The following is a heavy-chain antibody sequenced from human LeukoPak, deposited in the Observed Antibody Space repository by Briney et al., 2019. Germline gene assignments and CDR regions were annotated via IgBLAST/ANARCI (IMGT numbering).Heavy chain of an antibody. V-gene: IGHV1-18*04. CDR2: ISTYNVNT. CDR1: GYTFTSHG. J-gene: IGHJ5*02. D-gene: IGHD3-22*01. CDR3: VRDQYYDSKGWFNP. Sequence: ASVKVSCKASGYTFTSHGITWVRQAPGQGLEWMGWISTYNVNTNYAQKLQGRVTMTTDTSTSTAYMELRSLRSDDTAVYYCVRDQYYDSKGWFNPWGQGTLVTVSS.